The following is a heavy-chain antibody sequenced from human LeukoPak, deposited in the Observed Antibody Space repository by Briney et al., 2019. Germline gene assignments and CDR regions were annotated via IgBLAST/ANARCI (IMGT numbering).Heavy chain of an antibody. Sequence: GGSLRLSCAASGFTFSRYWMHWVRQAPGEGLVWVSRINTDGSSTNYADSVKGRFTISRDNAKNTLYLQMNSLRAEDTAVYYCASDTVDTALGIAYWGKGTVVTVSS. V-gene: IGHV3-74*01. CDR1: GFTFSRYW. D-gene: IGHD5-18*01. CDR2: INTDGSST. CDR3: ASDTVDTALGIAY. J-gene: IGHJ4*02.